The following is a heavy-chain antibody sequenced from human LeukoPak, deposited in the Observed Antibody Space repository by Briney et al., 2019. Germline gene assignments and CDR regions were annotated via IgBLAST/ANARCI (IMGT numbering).Heavy chain of an antibody. CDR3: ARDQEAFDY. CDR2: IYPRVGST. CDR1: GYSFTSNY. J-gene: IGHJ4*02. Sequence: ASVKVSCKASGYSFTSNYIHWVRQAPGQGLEWMGMIYPRVGSTSYAQKFQGRVTVTRDTSTSTVHMELSGLRSEDTAVYYCARDQEAFDYWGQGTLVTVSS. V-gene: IGHV1-46*01.